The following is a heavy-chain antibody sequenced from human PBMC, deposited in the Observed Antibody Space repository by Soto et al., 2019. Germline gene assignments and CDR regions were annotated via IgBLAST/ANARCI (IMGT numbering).Heavy chain of an antibody. CDR1: GFTFSSYG. CDR2: IWYDGSNK. V-gene: IGHV3-33*01. D-gene: IGHD6-13*01. CDR3: ARDPRIAAAGLFDY. J-gene: IGHJ4*02. Sequence: PGGSLRLSCAASGFTFSSYGMHWVRQAPGKGLEWVAVIWYDGSNKYYADSVKGRFTISRDNSKNTLYLQMNSLRAEDTAVYYCARDPRIAAAGLFDYWGQGTLVTVSS.